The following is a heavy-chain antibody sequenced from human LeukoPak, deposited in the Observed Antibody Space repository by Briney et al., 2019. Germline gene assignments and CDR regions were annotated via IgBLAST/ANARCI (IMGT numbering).Heavy chain of an antibody. D-gene: IGHD1-26*01. CDR1: GFTFSSYG. J-gene: IGHJ4*02. CDR3: ARTWQLDS. CDR2: ISYDGANK. Sequence: TGGSLRLSCAASGFTFSSYGMHWVRQAPGKGLEWVAVISYDGANKYYADSVKGRFTISRDTSKNTLYLQMNSLRAEDTAVYYCARTWQLDSWGQGTLVTVSS. V-gene: IGHV3-30*03.